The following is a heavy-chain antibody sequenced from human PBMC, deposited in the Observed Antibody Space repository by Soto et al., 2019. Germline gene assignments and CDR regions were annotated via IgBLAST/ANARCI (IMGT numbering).Heavy chain of an antibody. Sequence: QVQLQESGPGLVKPSQTLSLTCTVSGGSISSGDYYWSWIRQPPGKGLEWIGYISYSGSAYYNPSLKTRVIKSVDTSKNQFSLKLSSVTAADTGVYYCARVYSNYWYFDLWGRGTLVTVSS. CDR3: ARVYSNYWYFDL. D-gene: IGHD4-4*01. CDR2: ISYSGSA. CDR1: GGSISSGDYY. J-gene: IGHJ2*01. V-gene: IGHV4-30-4*01.